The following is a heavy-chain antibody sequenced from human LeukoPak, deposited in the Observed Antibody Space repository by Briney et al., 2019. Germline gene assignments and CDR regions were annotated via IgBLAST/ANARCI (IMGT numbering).Heavy chain of an antibody. Sequence: PSETLSLTCTVSGGSISSSSYYWGWIRQPPGKGLEWIGSIYYSGSTYYNPSLKSRVTISVDTSKNQFSLKLSSVPAADTAVYYCARQVSAAAGEIDYWGQGTLVTVSS. CDR3: ARQVSAAAGEIDY. V-gene: IGHV4-39*01. D-gene: IGHD6-13*01. CDR2: IYYSGST. J-gene: IGHJ4*02. CDR1: GGSISSSSYY.